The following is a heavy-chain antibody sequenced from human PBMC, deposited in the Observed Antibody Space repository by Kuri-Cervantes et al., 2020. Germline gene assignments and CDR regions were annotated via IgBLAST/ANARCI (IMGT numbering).Heavy chain of an antibody. Sequence: ASVKVSCKASRYTFTKYFTQWVRQAPGQGLEWMGIINPSGGSTSYAQKFQGRVTMTRDTSTSTVYMELSSLRSEDTAVYYCARALLGGSGGSPDAFDIWGQGTMVTVSS. J-gene: IGHJ3*02. CDR2: INPSGGST. CDR3: ARALLGGSGGSPDAFDI. D-gene: IGHD2-15*01. V-gene: IGHV1-46*01. CDR1: RYTFTKYF.